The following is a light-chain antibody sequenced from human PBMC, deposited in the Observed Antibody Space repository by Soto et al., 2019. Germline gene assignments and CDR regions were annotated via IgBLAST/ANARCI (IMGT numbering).Light chain of an antibody. CDR3: QKYNNAPWT. V-gene: IGKV3-20*01. CDR1: QSVSSSS. J-gene: IGKJ1*01. Sequence: EILLTQSPGTLSLSPGERATLSCRASQSVSSSSLAWYQQKPGQAPRLLIYGASSRATGIPDRFSGSWSGAAFTLTISRLEPEDVATYYCQKYNNAPWTFGQGTKVEIK. CDR2: GAS.